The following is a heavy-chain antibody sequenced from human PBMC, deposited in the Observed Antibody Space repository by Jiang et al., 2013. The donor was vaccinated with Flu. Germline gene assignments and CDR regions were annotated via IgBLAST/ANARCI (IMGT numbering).Heavy chain of an antibody. D-gene: IGHD3-22*01. CDR2: SGSR. CDR3: AKVRHYDSRQYYGDGCFHY. V-gene: IGHV3-9*01. J-gene: IGHJ4*02. Sequence: SGSRGYADSVKGRFTISRDNAKNSLFLQMNSLRVDDTAVYYCAKVRHYDSRQYYGDGCFHYWGQGTLVTVSS.